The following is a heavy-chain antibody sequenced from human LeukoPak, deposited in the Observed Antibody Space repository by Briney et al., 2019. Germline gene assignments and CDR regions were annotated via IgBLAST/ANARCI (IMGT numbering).Heavy chain of an antibody. CDR1: GFTFSGYW. CDR3: VRDGLARGIVYMDV. CDR2: IKSDGSIT. J-gene: IGHJ6*03. Sequence: GGSLRLSCATSGFTFSGYWMSWLRQPPGKGLEWVSRIKSDGSITTYAESVKGRFIISRDNARNTLYLQMNSLRVEDTAVYYCVRDGLARGIVYMDVWGKGTTVTVSS. V-gene: IGHV3-74*01. D-gene: IGHD3-22*01.